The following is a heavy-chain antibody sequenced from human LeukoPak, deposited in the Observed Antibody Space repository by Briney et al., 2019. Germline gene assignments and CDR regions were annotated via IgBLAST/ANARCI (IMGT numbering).Heavy chain of an antibody. Sequence: SETLSLTCTVSGGSISNYYWNWVRQPAGKGLEWIGRKSVSGHTNYRSSLESRVTMSVDTSKNQFSLRLNSVTTADTAVYYCARASVGTIVRRVNWFDPWGQGALVTVSS. CDR1: GGSISNYY. V-gene: IGHV4-4*07. CDR2: KSVSGHT. CDR3: ARASVGTIVRRVNWFDP. J-gene: IGHJ5*02. D-gene: IGHD3-9*01.